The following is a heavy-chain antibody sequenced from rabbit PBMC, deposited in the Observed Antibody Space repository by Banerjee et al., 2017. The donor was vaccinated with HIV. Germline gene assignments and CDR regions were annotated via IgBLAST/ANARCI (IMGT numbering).Heavy chain of an antibody. CDR1: GFDFSSYC. Sequence: QLVESGGGLVQPGGSLKLSCVASGFDFSSYCVNWVRQAPGKGLEWIGCIGAGSGTTYYASWAKGRFTISSHNAQNTLYLQLNSLTAADTATYFCAREGAGYATYGNFNLWGQGTLVTVS. D-gene: IGHD6-1*01. J-gene: IGHJ4*01. CDR3: AREGAGYATYGNFNL. V-gene: IGHV1S7*01. CDR2: IGAGSGTT.